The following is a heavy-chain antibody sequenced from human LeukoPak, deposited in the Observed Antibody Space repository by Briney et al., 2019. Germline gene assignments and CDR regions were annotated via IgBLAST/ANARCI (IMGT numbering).Heavy chain of an antibody. CDR1: GGTFSSYA. V-gene: IGHV1-69*13. CDR3: ARDSGTELAYDY. J-gene: IGHJ4*02. Sequence: SVEVSCKASGGTFSSYAISWVRQAPGQGLEGMGGIIPIFGTANYAQKFQGRVTITADESTSTAYMELSSLRSEDTAVYYCARDSGTELAYDYWGQGTLVTVSS. D-gene: IGHD1/OR15-1a*01. CDR2: IIPIFGTA.